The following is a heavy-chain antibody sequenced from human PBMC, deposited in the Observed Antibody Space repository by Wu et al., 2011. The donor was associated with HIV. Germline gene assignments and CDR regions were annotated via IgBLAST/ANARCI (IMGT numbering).Heavy chain of an antibody. CDR3: AYDSSVITWGCTNYMDV. J-gene: IGHJ6*03. Sequence: QVQLVQSGAEVKKPGSSVKVSCKASGGTFSSYSISWVRQAPGQGLEWMGGIIPIFPTANYAQKFQGRVTITADKSTSTAYMELSSLRSEDMAVYYCAYDSSVITWGCTNYMDVWGKGTTVTVSS. CDR1: GGTFSSYS. V-gene: IGHV1-69*14. CDR2: IIPIFPTA. D-gene: IGHD3-22*01.